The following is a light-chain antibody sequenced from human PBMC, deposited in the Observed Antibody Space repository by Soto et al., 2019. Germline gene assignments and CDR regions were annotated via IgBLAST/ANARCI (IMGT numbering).Light chain of an antibody. CDR3: GSWDRSLRGWV. V-gene: IGLV1-51*01. Sequence: QSVLTQPPSVSAAPGQKVTVSCSGSSSNIGNNHVSWYQHLPGTAPKVLIYDNNKRPSGIPDRLSGSKSATSATLDITGLQTGDEADYYCGSWDRSLRGWVFGGGTKVTVL. CDR1: SSNIGNNH. J-gene: IGLJ3*02. CDR2: DNN.